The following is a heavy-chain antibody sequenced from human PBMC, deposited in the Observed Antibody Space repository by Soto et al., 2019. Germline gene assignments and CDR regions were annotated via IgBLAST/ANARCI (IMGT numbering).Heavy chain of an antibody. Sequence: ASVKVSCKASGGTFSSYTISWVRQAPGQWLEWMGRIIPILGIANYAQKFQGRVTITADKSTSTAYMELSSLRSEDTAVYYCASSWSIAARPDYYYYYMDVWGKGTTVTVSS. V-gene: IGHV1-69*02. CDR2: IIPILGIA. D-gene: IGHD6-6*01. CDR1: GGTFSSYT. J-gene: IGHJ6*03. CDR3: ASSWSIAARPDYYYYYMDV.